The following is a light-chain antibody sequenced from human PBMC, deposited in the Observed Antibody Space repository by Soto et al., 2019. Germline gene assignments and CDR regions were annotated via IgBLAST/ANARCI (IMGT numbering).Light chain of an antibody. CDR2: AAS. Sequence: DIAMTQTPSSLSASVGDRVTITCRASQTIASHLNWYQQKPGEAPKLLIYAASSLQSGVPSRFSGTSSGTTFTLIISSLQPEDFATYSCQQSHTFPLTFGPGTRVEIK. CDR3: QQSHTFPLT. V-gene: IGKV1-39*01. CDR1: QTIASH. J-gene: IGKJ3*01.